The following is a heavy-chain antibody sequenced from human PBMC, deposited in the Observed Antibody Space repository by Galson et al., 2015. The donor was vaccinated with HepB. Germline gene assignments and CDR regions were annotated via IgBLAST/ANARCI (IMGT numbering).Heavy chain of an antibody. CDR2: IASDGSNT. CDR1: GVSFSSSG. V-gene: IGHV3-30*02. Sequence: SLRLSCAAFGVSFSSSGMHWVRQAPGKGLEWVAFIASDGSNTYYIDSVRGRFTISRDSSKNTVYLQMNSLRADDAALYYCVKDNPTLDYWGQGTLVTVSS. J-gene: IGHJ4*02. CDR3: VKDNPTLDY.